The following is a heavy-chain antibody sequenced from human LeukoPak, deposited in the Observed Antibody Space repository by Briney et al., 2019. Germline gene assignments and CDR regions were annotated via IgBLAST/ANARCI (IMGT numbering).Heavy chain of an antibody. Sequence: PRGSPRLSCAASGFTFSSYAMSWVRQAPRKGLEWVSGISVSAGHTYYADSVKGRCTISRDNSKTTLYLQMHSLRAADTAVVYCAKSAGYTASQVDSWGQGTPVTVSS. D-gene: IGHD6-13*01. J-gene: IGHJ4*02. CDR1: GFTFSSYA. CDR3: AKSAGYTASQVDS. V-gene: IGHV3-23*01. CDR2: ISVSAGHT.